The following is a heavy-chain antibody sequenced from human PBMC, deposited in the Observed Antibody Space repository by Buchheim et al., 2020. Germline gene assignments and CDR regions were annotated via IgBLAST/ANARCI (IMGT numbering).Heavy chain of an antibody. CDR1: GFTFSTYG. CDR3: VKAQRDTGTTRIELEY. CDR2: ISYDGSNK. J-gene: IGHJ4*02. Sequence: QVQLVESGGGVVQPGRSLRLSCAAFGFTFSTYGMHWVRQAPGKGLEWVAVISYDGSNKYYADSVKGRFTISRDNSKNTLYLQMNSLRAEDTAVYYCVKAQRDTGTTRIELEYWGQGTL. D-gene: IGHD1-1*01. V-gene: IGHV3-30*18.